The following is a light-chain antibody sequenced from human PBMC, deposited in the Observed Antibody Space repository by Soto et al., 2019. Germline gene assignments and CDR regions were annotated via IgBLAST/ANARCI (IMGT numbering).Light chain of an antibody. CDR3: QQYGSSPPFT. CDR1: QSVSSRY. Sequence: EIVLTQSPGTLSLSPGERATLSCRASQSVSSRYLAWYQQKPGQAPRLLMYGASNRATGIPDRFSGSGSGTDFTLTISRLEPEDFAVYFCQQYGSSPPFTFGLGTKVEIK. J-gene: IGKJ2*01. CDR2: GAS. V-gene: IGKV3-20*01.